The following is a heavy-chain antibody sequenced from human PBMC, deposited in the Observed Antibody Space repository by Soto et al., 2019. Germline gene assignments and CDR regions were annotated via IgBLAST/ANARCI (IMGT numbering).Heavy chain of an antibody. CDR2: IYWHDDK. D-gene: IGHD2-15*01. CDR3: ALRRDYCSATSCLDY. V-gene: IGHV2-5*01. Sequence: ESGPPFGNPAQTVTLPFSFTGFSLTTTGVDVASVRQPPGKALGCLALIYWHDDKRFSPSLKSRLTITKDTSKNQVVLIVTDMDPVDTATYFCALRRDYCSATSCLDYLGKGTLVTVSS. CDR1: GFSLTTTGVD. J-gene: IGHJ4*02.